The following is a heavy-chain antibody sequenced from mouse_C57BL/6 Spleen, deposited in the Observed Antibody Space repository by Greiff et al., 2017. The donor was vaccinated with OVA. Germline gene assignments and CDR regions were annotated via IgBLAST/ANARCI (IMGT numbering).Heavy chain of an antibody. CDR2: IWRGGST. CDR1: GFSLTSYG. J-gene: IGHJ2*01. CDR3: AKNDDGYLFDY. D-gene: IGHD2-3*01. Sequence: VQLVESGPGLVQPSQSLSITCTVSGFSLTSYGVHWVRQSPGKGLEWLGVIWRGGSTDCNAAFMSRLSITKDNSKSQVFFKMNSLQADDTAIYYCAKNDDGYLFDYWGKGTTLTVSS. V-gene: IGHV2-5*01.